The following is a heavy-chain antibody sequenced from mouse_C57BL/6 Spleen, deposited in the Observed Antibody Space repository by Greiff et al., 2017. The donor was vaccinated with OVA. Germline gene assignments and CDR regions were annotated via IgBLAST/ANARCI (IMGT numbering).Heavy chain of an antibody. V-gene: IGHV1-50*01. CDR3: AGDDYDVLYYYAMDY. D-gene: IGHD2-4*01. J-gene: IGHJ4*01. CDR1: GYTFTSYW. Sequence: QVQLQQPGAELVKPGASVKLSCKASGYTFTSYWMQWVKQRPGQGLEWIGEIDPSDSYTNYNQKFKGKATLTADKSSSTAYMELRSLTSEDSAVYFCAGDDYDVLYYYAMDYWGQGTSVTVSS. CDR2: IDPSDSYT.